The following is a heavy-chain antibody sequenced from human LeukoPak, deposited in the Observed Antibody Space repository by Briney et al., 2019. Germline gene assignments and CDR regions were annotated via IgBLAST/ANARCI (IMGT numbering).Heavy chain of an antibody. Sequence: GGSLRLSCAASGFTVSSNYMSWVRQAPGKGLEWVSVIYSGGSTYYADSVKGRFTISRDNSKNTLYLQMNSLRAADTAVYYCARDKGTSYLSSFDYRGQGTLVTVSS. D-gene: IGHD6-6*01. V-gene: IGHV3-66*02. J-gene: IGHJ4*02. CDR2: IYSGGST. CDR3: ARDKGTSYLSSFDY. CDR1: GFTVSSNY.